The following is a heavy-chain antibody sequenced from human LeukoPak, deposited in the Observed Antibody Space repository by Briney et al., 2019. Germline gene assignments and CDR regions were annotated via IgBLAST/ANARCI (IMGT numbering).Heavy chain of an antibody. V-gene: IGHV1-69*04. J-gene: IGHJ5*02. D-gene: IGHD3-10*01. CDR3: AREHRTGEDGSGSYYNRFYWFDP. Sequence: GASVKVSCKASGGTFSSYAISWVRQAPGQGLEWMGRIIPILGIANYAQKFQGRVTITADKSTGTAYMELSSLRSEDTAVYYCAREHRTGEDGSGSYYNRFYWFDPWGQGTLVTVSS. CDR1: GGTFSSYA. CDR2: IIPILGIA.